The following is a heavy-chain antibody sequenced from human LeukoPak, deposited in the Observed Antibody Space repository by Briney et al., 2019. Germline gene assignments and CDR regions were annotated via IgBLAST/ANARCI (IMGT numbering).Heavy chain of an antibody. CDR3: ARDLGGYGYYGMDV. CDR2: LLHDGSEK. Sequence: GESLKISCKGSGYRFTSFWIGWVRQAPGKGLEWVAVLLHDGSEKYYADSVKGRFTISRDTSKNMVYLQMNSLRAEETAVYYCARDLGGYGYYGMDVWGQGTTVTVSS. CDR1: GYRFTSFW. J-gene: IGHJ6*02. D-gene: IGHD3-22*01. V-gene: IGHV3-30*19.